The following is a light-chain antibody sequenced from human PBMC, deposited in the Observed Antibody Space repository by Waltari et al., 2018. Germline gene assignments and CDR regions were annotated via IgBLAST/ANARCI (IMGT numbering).Light chain of an antibody. CDR1: QRVSSNY. CDR2: ATS. Sequence: EIVLTQSPGTVSLSPGEGATLSCRASQRVSSNYLAWYQQKPGQPPRLLIYATSNRATGIPDRFSGSGSGTEFTLSISRVEPEDFAVYYCQQYGSSPLTFGGGTKVEIK. V-gene: IGKV3-20*01. CDR3: QQYGSSPLT. J-gene: IGKJ4*01.